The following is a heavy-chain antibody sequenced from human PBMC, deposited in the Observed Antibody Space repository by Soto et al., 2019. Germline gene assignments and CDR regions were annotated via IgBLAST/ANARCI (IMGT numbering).Heavy chain of an antibody. J-gene: IGHJ4*02. V-gene: IGHV4-59*12. CDR3: ARVRENYFDS. Sequence: PSETLSLTCTVSGGSISSYYWSWIRQPPGKGLEWIGYIYYSGSPNYNPSLKSRVTISVDTSKNQFSLKLSSVTAADTAVYYCARVRENYFDSWGQGILVTVSS. CDR1: GGSISSYY. CDR2: IYYSGSP.